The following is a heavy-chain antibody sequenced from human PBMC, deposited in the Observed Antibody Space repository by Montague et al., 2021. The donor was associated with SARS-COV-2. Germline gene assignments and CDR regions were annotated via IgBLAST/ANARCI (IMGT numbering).Heavy chain of an antibody. J-gene: IGHJ6*02. Sequence: SETLSLTCTVSGVSISSGTYYRSWIRQPAGKGLEWIGEINHSGSTNYNPSLKSRVTISVDTSKNQFSLKLSSVTAADTAVYYCTREGYQVLWSDYYYYGMDVWGQGTTVTVSS. CDR1: GVSISSGTYY. CDR3: TREGYQVLWSDYYYYGMDV. V-gene: IGHV4-39*07. CDR2: INHSGST. D-gene: IGHD2-2*01.